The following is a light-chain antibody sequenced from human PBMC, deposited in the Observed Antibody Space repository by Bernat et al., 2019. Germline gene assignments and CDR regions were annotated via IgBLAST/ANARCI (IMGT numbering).Light chain of an antibody. J-gene: IGKJ3*01. V-gene: IGKV1-9*01. Sequence: DIPLTQSPSFLSASVGDTVTITCRTSQVIGNYLAWYQQNLGKAPKLLIYAASILQTGVPSRFSGRGSGTEFTLTISSLQPEDFATYYCQQFNPYPIFGPGTKVDI. CDR3: QQFNPYPI. CDR1: QVIGNY. CDR2: AAS.